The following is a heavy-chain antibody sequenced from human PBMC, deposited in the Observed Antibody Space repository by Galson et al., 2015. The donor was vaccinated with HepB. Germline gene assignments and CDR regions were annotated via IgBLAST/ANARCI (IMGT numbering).Heavy chain of an antibody. CDR2: IYYSGST. CDR3: ARALLIMSWFDP. J-gene: IGHJ5*02. CDR1: GGSISSYY. Sequence: ETLSLTCTVSGGSISSYYWSWIRQPPGKGLEWIGYIYYSGSTNYNPSLRSRVTISVDTSKNQFSLKLSSVTAADTAVYYCARALLIMSWFDPWGQGTLVTVSS. V-gene: IGHV4-59*01. D-gene: IGHD2-8*01.